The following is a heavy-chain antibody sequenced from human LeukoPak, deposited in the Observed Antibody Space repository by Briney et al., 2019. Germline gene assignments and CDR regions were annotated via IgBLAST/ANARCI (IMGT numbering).Heavy chain of an antibody. D-gene: IGHD4-23*01. V-gene: IGHV3-23*01. CDR2: ISGGGGSK. Sequence: QPGRSLRLSCAASGFTFSTYAIHWVRQAPGKGLEWVSTISGGGGSKYYAASVKGRLTISRDNSKNTLYLQMNSLRDEDTALYYCAKDGRWEYGGNEFDYWGQGSLVTVSS. CDR1: GFTFSTYA. J-gene: IGHJ4*02. CDR3: AKDGRWEYGGNEFDY.